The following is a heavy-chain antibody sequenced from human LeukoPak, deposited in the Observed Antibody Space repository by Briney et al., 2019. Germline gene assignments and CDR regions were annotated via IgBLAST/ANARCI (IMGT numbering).Heavy chain of an antibody. J-gene: IGHJ6*02. CDR3: ARLSTSDVETKTTVTTLYYYGMDV. CDR1: GYSFTSYS. D-gene: IGHD4-17*01. CDR2: IYPGDSDT. V-gene: IGHV5-51*01. Sequence: GESLKISCKGAGYSFTSYSIGWVRQMPGKGLEWMGIIYPGDSDTRYSPSFQGQVTISADKSISTAYLQWSSLKASDTAMYYCARLSTSDVETKTTVTTLYYYGMDVWGQGTTVTVSS.